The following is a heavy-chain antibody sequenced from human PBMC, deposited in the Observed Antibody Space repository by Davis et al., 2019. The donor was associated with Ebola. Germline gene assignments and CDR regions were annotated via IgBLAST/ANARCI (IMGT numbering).Heavy chain of an antibody. Sequence: ASVKVSCKASGYTFTSYDINWVRQATGPGLEWMGWMNPNSGNTGYAQKFQGRVTITRNTSISTAYMERSSLRSEDTAVYYCAGLVGGRSYSYYYYYMDVWGKGTTVTVSS. V-gene: IGHV1-8*03. CDR1: GYTFTSYD. J-gene: IGHJ6*03. CDR3: AGLVGGRSYSYYYYYMDV. CDR2: MNPNSGNT. D-gene: IGHD2-15*01.